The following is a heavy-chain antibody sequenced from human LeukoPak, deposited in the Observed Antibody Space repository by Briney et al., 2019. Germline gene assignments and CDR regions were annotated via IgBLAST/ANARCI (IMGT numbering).Heavy chain of an antibody. CDR1: GFVFSTYA. CDR3: ARDLFSGAEMATFDY. D-gene: IGHD5-24*01. CDR2: ISGNGGYT. J-gene: IGHJ4*02. Sequence: GGSLRLSCAASGFVFSTYAMHWVRQAPGKGLEYVSGISGNGGYTNYANSVKGRFTISRDNFKNNLYLQMGSLRAEDMAVYYCARDLFSGAEMATFDYWGQGTLVTVSS. V-gene: IGHV3-64*01.